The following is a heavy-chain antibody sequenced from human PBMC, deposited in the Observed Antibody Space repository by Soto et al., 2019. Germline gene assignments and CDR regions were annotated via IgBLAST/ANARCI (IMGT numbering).Heavy chain of an antibody. CDR1: SAPVRSSTYT. CDR2: IYYSVST. J-gene: IGHJ6*02. D-gene: IGHD2-2*01. CDR3: ARLHGYCISSSCHGHYAMDV. V-gene: IGHV4-39*01. Sequence: QLQLQESGPGLVKPSETLSLTCTVSSAPVRSSTYTWGWIRQPPGKGLEWIGSIYYSVSTYYNPSLNSRVTVAVDTSKNQVSLKVTSVTAADTAGYYCARLHGYCISSSCHGHYAMDVWGQGTTVTVSS.